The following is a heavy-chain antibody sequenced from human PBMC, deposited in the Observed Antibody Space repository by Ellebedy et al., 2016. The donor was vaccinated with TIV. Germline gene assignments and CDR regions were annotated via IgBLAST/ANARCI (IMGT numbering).Heavy chain of an antibody. J-gene: IGHJ6*02. CDR1: GFTLSSYV. D-gene: IGHD3-3*01. V-gene: IGHV3-23*01. Sequence: GESLKISCAASGFTLSSYVMSWVRQAPGKRLERVAAISSDGADIYYADSVKGRFTISRDTSKNTLYLHMNSLRVEDTAIYYCARDNLSPYYDFLSGPKWGYYYGMDVWGQGTTVTVSS. CDR3: ARDNLSPYYDFLSGPKWGYYYGMDV. CDR2: ISSDGADI.